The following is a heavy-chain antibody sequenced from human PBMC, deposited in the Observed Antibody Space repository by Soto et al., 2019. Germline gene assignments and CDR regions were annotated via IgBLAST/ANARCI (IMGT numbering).Heavy chain of an antibody. D-gene: IGHD3-16*01. J-gene: IGHJ1*01. V-gene: IGHV3-21*06. CDR2: ISDDSSYI. CDR1: GFTFSNYY. Sequence: GSLRLSCGASGFTFSNYYMSWLRQAPGKGLEWLSSISDDSSYIDYADSLRGRFTVSRDNARNSLYLQIDSLGVEDTAVYYCATPYYFNHWGPGTLVTVSS. CDR3: ATPYYFNH.